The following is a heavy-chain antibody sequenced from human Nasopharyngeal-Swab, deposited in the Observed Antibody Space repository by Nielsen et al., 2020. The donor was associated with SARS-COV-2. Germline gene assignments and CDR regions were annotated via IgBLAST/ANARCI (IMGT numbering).Heavy chain of an antibody. V-gene: IGHV5-51*01. D-gene: IGHD5-18*01. CDR1: GYSFTSYW. Sequence: GESLKISCTGSGYSFTSYWIGWVRQMPGKGLEWLGIIYPGDSDTRYSPSFQGQVTISADKSISTAYLQWSSLKASDTAMYYCARLSGYRYGYVPQVWYFDHWGRGTLVTVSS. CDR3: ARLSGYRYGYVPQVWYFDH. J-gene: IGHJ2*01. CDR2: IYPGDSDT.